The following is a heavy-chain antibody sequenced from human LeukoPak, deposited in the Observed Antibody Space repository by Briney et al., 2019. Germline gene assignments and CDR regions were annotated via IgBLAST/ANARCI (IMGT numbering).Heavy chain of an antibody. D-gene: IGHD3-10*01. CDR1: GFTFSSYA. Sequence: GGSLRLSCAASGFTFSSYAMSWVRQAPGKGLEWVSAISGSGGSTYYADSVKGRFTISRDNSKNTLYLQMNSLRAEDTAVYYCAKFTYYYGSGSYYQYYFDYWGQGTLVTVSS. CDR3: AKFTYYYGSGSYYQYYFDY. V-gene: IGHV3-23*01. CDR2: ISGSGGST. J-gene: IGHJ4*02.